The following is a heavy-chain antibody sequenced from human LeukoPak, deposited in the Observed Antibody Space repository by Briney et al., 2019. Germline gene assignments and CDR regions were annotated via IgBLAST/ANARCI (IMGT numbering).Heavy chain of an antibody. Sequence: SQTLSPTCTVSGGSISSGGHYWSWIRQPPGKGLEWIGYIYYSGSTNYNPSLKSRVTISVDTSKNEFSLKLTFVNAADTAVYYCARDRPGGSSLDYWGQGILVTVSS. CDR1: GGSISSGGHY. J-gene: IGHJ4*02. V-gene: IGHV4-61*08. D-gene: IGHD6-13*01. CDR2: IYYSGST. CDR3: ARDRPGGSSLDY.